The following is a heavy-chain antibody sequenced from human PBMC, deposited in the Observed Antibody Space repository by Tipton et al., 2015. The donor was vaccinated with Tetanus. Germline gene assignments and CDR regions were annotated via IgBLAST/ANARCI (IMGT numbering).Heavy chain of an antibody. Sequence: TLSLTCTVSGGSTSSGGHYWSWIRQHPGKGLEWIGYIYYSGSTYYNPSLKSRVTISVDTSKNQFSLKLSSVTAADTAVYYCARDINRSRVAATANWFDPWGQGTLVTVSS. V-gene: IGHV4-31*03. CDR2: IYYSGST. J-gene: IGHJ5*02. CDR1: GGSTSSGGHY. D-gene: IGHD2-15*01. CDR3: ARDINRSRVAATANWFDP.